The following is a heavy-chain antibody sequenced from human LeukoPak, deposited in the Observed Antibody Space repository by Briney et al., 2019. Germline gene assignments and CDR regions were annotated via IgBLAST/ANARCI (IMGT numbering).Heavy chain of an antibody. J-gene: IGHJ4*02. CDR1: GGTFSSYA. D-gene: IGHD5-24*01. Sequence: SVKVSCKASGGTFSSYAICGVRQAPGQGLEWMGGIIPIFGTANYAQKFQGRVTITTDESTSTAYMELSSLRSEDTAVYYCASTMGWLQLRGPFDYWGQGTLVTVSS. CDR3: ASTMGWLQLRGPFDY. CDR2: IIPIFGTA. V-gene: IGHV1-69*05.